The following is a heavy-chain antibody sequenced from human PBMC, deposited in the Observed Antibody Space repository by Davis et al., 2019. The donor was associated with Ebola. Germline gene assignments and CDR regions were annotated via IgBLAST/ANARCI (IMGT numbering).Heavy chain of an antibody. CDR1: GFTFYRYE. J-gene: IGHJ4*02. D-gene: IGHD4-23*01. CDR3: AGGVVTPEDYDY. CDR2: INHSGST. Sequence: GSLRLSCAASGFTFYRYEMNWVRQAPGKGLEWIGEINHSGSTNYNPSLKSRVTISVDTSKNQFSLKLSSVTAADTAVYYCAGGVVTPEDYDYWGQGTLVTVSS. V-gene: IGHV4-34*08.